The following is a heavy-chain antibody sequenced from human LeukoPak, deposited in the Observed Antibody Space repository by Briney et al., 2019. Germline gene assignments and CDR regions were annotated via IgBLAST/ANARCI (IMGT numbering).Heavy chain of an antibody. J-gene: IGHJ6*04. CDR2: ISYDGSNK. D-gene: IGHD3-10*01. V-gene: IGHV3-30*18. CDR3: AKAGAITMVRGVIMSRSYGMDV. Sequence: PGGSLRLSCAASGFTFSSYGMHWVRQAPGKGLEWVAVISYDGSNKYYADSVKGRFTISRDNSKNTLYLQMNNLRAEDTAVYYCAKAGAITMVRGVIMSRSYGMDVWGKGTTVTVSS. CDR1: GFTFSSYG.